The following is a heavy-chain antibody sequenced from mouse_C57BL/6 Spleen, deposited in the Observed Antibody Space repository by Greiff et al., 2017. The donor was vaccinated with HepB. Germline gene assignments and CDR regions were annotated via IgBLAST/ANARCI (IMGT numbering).Heavy chain of an antibody. CDR1: GYTFTDYY. J-gene: IGHJ3*01. D-gene: IGHD2-4*01. V-gene: IGHV1-26*01. Sequence: EVQLQQSGPELVKPGASVKTSCKASGYTFTDYYMNWVKQSHGKSLEWIGDINPNNGGTSYNQKFKGKATLTVDKSSSTAYMELRSLTSEDSAVYYCARSYDSFAYWGQGTLVTVSA. CDR3: ARSYDSFAY. CDR2: INPNNGGT.